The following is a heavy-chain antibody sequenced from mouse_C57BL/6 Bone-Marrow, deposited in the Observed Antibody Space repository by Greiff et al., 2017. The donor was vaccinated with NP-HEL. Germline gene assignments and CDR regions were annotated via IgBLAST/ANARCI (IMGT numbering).Heavy chain of an antibody. Sequence: EVQLVESGGGLVKPGGSLKLSCAASGFTFSSYAMSWVRQTPDKRLEWVATISDGGSYTYYPDNVKGRFTISRDNAKHNLYLQMSHLKSEDTAMYYCARSSGTFDYWGQGTTLTVSS. J-gene: IGHJ2*01. CDR3: ARSSGTFDY. CDR1: GFTFSSYA. D-gene: IGHD4-1*01. CDR2: ISDGGSYT. V-gene: IGHV5-4*01.